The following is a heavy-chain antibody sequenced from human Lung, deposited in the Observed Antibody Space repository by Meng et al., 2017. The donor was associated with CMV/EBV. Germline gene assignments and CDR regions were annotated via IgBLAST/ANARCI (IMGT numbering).Heavy chain of an antibody. Sequence: GESLKIPCAAPGFTFSSYSMNWVRQAPGKGLEWVSSISSSSSYIDYADSVKGRFTISRDNAKNSLYLQMNSLRAEDKAVYYCPRDPPDWNYPRSYAFDIWGQGXMVTVSS. CDR1: GFTFSSYS. J-gene: IGHJ3*02. D-gene: IGHD1-7*01. CDR3: PRDPPDWNYPRSYAFDI. CDR2: ISSSSSYI. V-gene: IGHV3-21*01.